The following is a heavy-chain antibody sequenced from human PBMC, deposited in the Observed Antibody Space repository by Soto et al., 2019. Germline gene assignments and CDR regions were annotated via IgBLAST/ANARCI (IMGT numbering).Heavy chain of an antibody. J-gene: IGHJ5*02. V-gene: IGHV2-26*01. CDR1: GFSLSNTSLG. D-gene: IGHD2-2*01. CDR3: ALIKDCSRTDCFLASFDP. Sequence: QVTLKESGPVVVKPTETLTLTCTVSGFSLSNTSLGVSWIRQPPGKALEWLAHIFSNDEKSYSTSLKNRLTISKDTSKSQVVLTMTNMDPVDSATYYCALIKDCSRTDCFLASFDPWGQGTLVTVSS. CDR2: IFSNDEK.